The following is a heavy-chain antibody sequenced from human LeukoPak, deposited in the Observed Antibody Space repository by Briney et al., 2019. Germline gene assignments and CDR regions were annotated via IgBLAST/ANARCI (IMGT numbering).Heavy chain of an antibody. D-gene: IGHD6-13*01. V-gene: IGHV4-39*07. CDR3: AREIGSSWSYYFDY. Sequence: SSETLSLTCTVSGGSISRSSYYWGWIRQPPGKGLEWIGSIYYSGSTYYNPSLKSRVTISVDTSKNQFSLKLSSVTAADTAVYYCAREIGSSWSYYFDYWGQGILVTVSS. CDR2: IYYSGST. CDR1: GGSISRSSYY. J-gene: IGHJ4*02.